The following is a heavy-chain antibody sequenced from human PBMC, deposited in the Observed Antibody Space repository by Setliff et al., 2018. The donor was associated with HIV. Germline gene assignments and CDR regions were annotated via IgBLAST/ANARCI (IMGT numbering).Heavy chain of an antibody. CDR2: IYYSGST. J-gene: IGHJ4*02. V-gene: IGHV4-59*12. CDR1: GASISSYY. CDR3: AREDSSYHYFDS. D-gene: IGHD3-22*01. Sequence: SETLSLTCIVSGASISSYYWSWIRQPPGKGLEWIGYIYYSGSTNYNPSLKSRVTISVDTSKNQFSLKLRSVTAADTAVYWCAREDSSYHYFDSWGQGMLVTVSS.